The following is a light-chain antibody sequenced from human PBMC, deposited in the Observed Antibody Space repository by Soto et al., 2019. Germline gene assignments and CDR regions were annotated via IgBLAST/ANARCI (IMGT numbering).Light chain of an antibody. J-gene: IGKJ1*01. CDR1: QSVCSD. V-gene: IGKV3-15*01. CDR3: QQFYRVWT. CDR2: GAS. Sequence: EIAMTQSPATLSGSPGQIATLSCRASQSVCSDLAWYQQKPGQAPSLLIYGASTRATGIPARFSGSGSGTEFTLTISSLQSEDFAVYSCQQFYRVWTFGQGTKVEIE.